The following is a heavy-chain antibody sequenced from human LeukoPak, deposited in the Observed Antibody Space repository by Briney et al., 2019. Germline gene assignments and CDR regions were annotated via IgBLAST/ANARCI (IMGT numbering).Heavy chain of an antibody. Sequence: SETLSLTCAVSGGSISSSNWWSWDRQPPGKGLEWIGEIYHSGSTNYNPSLKSRVTISVDKSKNQFSLKLSSVTAADTAVYYLANLRSRGGGDYWGQGTLVTVSS. CDR1: GGSISSSNW. V-gene: IGHV4-4*02. J-gene: IGHJ4*02. CDR2: IYHSGST. D-gene: IGHD3-10*01. CDR3: ANLRSRGGGDY.